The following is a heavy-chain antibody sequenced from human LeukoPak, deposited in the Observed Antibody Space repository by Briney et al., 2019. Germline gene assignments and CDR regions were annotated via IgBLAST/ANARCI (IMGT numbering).Heavy chain of an antibody. V-gene: IGHV3-21*01. D-gene: IGHD1-1*01. Sequence: GGSLRLSCAASGFTFSSYSMNWVRQAPGKGLGGVSSISSSSSYIYYADSVKGRFTISRDNAKNSLYLQMNSLRAEDTAVYYCARNLKTGTTFTALGYWGQGTLVTVSS. J-gene: IGHJ4*02. CDR1: GFTFSSYS. CDR2: ISSSSSYI. CDR3: ARNLKTGTTFTALGY.